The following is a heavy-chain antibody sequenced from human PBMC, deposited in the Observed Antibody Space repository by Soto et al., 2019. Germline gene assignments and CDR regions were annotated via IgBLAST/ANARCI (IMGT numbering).Heavy chain of an antibody. J-gene: IGHJ5*02. Sequence: PSETLSLTCTVSGGSISSSSYYWGWIRQPPGKGLEWIGSIYYSGSTYYNPSLKSRVTISVDTSKNQFSLKLSSVTAADTAVYYCARALFGRSTWFDPWGQGTLVTVSS. V-gene: IGHV4-39*01. CDR3: ARALFGRSTWFDP. D-gene: IGHD3-16*01. CDR1: GGSISSSSYY. CDR2: IYYSGST.